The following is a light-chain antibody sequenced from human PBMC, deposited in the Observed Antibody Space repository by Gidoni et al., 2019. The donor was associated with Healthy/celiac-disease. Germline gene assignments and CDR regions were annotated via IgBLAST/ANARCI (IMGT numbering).Light chain of an antibody. Sequence: QSALTQPASVSGSPGQAITISCTGTSSDVGSYNLVSWYQQHPGKAPKLMIYEVSQRPSGVSNRFSGSKSGNTASLTISRLQAEDEADYYCCSYAGSSTFVVFGGGTKLTVL. CDR3: CSYAGSSTFVV. V-gene: IGLV2-23*02. J-gene: IGLJ2*01. CDR2: EVS. CDR1: SSDVGSYNL.